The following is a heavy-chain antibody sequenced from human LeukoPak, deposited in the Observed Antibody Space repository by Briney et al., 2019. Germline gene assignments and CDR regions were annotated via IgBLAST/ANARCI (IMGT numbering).Heavy chain of an antibody. CDR2: ISGDGATT. Sequence: GGSLRLSCAASGSSFDDNAMYWVRQAPGKGLEWVSLISGDGATTYYADSVKGRFNISRDNTTSSLYLQMNSLRSEDSALYYCAEDNPRGGFQHWGEGTLVTVSS. J-gene: IGHJ1*01. V-gene: IGHV3-43*02. D-gene: IGHD3-16*01. CDR3: AEDNPRGGFQH. CDR1: GSSFDDNA.